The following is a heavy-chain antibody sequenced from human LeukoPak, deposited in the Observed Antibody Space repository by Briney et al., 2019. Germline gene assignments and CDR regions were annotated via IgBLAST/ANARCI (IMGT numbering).Heavy chain of an antibody. D-gene: IGHD3-3*01. CDR3: ARYYDFWSGYQGDNWFDP. V-gene: IGHV1-2*02. CDR2: INPNSGGT. Sequence: GASVKVSCKASGYTFTGYYMHWVRQAPGQGLEWMGWINPNSGGTNYAQKFQGRVTMTRDTSISTAYMELRRLRSDDTAVYYCARYYDFWSGYQGDNWFDPWGQGTLVTVSS. J-gene: IGHJ5*02. CDR1: GYTFTGYY.